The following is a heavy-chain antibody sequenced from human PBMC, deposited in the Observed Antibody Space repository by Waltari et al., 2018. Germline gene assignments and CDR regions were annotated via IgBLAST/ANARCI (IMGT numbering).Heavy chain of an antibody. CDR3: ARGPASAIAVAGTYFDY. CDR1: GGSFSGYY. D-gene: IGHD6-19*01. CDR2: INPRGST. Sequence: QVQLQQWGAGLLKASETLSLTCAVYGGSFSGYYWSWIRQPPGKGLEWIGEINPRGSTNYTPSLKRRVTISVDTSKNQFSLKLSSVTAADTAVYFCARGPASAIAVAGTYFDYWGQGTLVTVSS. J-gene: IGHJ4*02. V-gene: IGHV4-34*01.